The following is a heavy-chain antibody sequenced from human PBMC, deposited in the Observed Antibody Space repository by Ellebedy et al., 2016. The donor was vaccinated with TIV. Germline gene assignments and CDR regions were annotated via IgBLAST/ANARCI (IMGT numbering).Heavy chain of an antibody. CDR1: GFPFTSYA. V-gene: IGHV3-23*01. CDR2: ISGSGDNT. Sequence: PGGSLRLSCVASGFPFTSYAMTRVRQAPGKGLEWVSSISGSGDNTYDADSVKGRFTVSRDNSKNTVYLQMNSLRAEDTAVYYCARGWLYRNGYLNHWGQGPLVTVSS. CDR3: ARGWLYRNGYLNH. D-gene: IGHD3-9*01. J-gene: IGHJ1*01.